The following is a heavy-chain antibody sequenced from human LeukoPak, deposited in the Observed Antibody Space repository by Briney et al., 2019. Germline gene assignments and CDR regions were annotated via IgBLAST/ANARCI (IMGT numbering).Heavy chain of an antibody. Sequence: ASVKVSCKASGYTFTSYGISWVRQAPGQGLEWMGWISAYNGNTNYAQKLQGRVTMTTDTSTSTAYMELRSLRSDDTAVYYCARELEGALHELPSWSSSWSSGVFNYWGQGTLVTVSS. D-gene: IGHD6-13*01. CDR1: GYTFTSYG. CDR3: ARELEGALHELPSWSSSWSSGVFNY. V-gene: IGHV1-18*01. J-gene: IGHJ4*02. CDR2: ISAYNGNT.